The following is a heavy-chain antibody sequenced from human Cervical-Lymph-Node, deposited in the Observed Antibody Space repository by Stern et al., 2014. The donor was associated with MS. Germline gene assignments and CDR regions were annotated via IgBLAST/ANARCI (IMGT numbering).Heavy chain of an antibody. V-gene: IGHV1-69*06. J-gene: IGHJ5*02. CDR3: GRDPPLPFYSGDYVP. CDR1: GGSISDFG. CDR2: VIPLFGTA. D-gene: IGHD4-17*01. Sequence: QVQLVQSGAEVKKPGSSVRVACKASGGSISDFGISWVRQAPGQGLEWMGGVIPLFGTANYAQKFQGRVSITADKSTSTAYMELSSLTSEDTAVYYCGRDPPLPFYSGDYVPWGQGTLVTVSS.